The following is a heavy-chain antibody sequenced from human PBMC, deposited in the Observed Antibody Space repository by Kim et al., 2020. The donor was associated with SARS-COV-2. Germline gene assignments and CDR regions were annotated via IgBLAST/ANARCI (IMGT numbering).Heavy chain of an antibody. D-gene: IGHD3-22*01. CDR2: IKSKTDGGTT. Sequence: GGSLRLSCAASGFTFSNAWMSWVRQAPGKGLEWVGRIKSKTDGGTTDYAAPVRGRFTISRDDSKNTLYLQMNSLKTEDTAVYYCTTGGDSSGYYPGYYYWGQGTLVTVSS. CDR1: GFTFSNAW. V-gene: IGHV3-15*01. J-gene: IGHJ4*02. CDR3: TTGGDSSGYYPGYYY.